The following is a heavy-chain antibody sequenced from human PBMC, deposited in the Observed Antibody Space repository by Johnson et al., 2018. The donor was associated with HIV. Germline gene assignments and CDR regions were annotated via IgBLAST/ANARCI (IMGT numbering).Heavy chain of an antibody. V-gene: IGHV3-7*05. J-gene: IGHJ3*02. CDR3: ARDPDVTPGAFDI. CDR1: GFTFSSYW. Sequence: MQLVESGGGLVQPGGSLRLSCAASGFTFSSYWMSWVRHAPGKGLEWVANIKQDGSEKYYVDSVKGRFTISRDNAKNSLYLQMNSLRAEDTAVYYCARDPDVTPGAFDIWGQGTMVTVSS. D-gene: IGHD2-15*01. CDR2: IKQDGSEK.